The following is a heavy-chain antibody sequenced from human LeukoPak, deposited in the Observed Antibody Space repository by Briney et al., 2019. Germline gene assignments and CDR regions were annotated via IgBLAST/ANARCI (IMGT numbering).Heavy chain of an antibody. CDR2: ISAYNGNT. J-gene: IGHJ4*02. Sequence: GASVTVSFKASVYTFTSYGISWVRQAPGQGLERMGWISAYNGNTNYAQKLQGRVTMTTDTSTSTAYMELRSLRSDDTAVYYCARESSLGGYCDYWGQGTLVTGSS. V-gene: IGHV1-18*01. D-gene: IGHD2-21*01. CDR3: ARESSLGGYCDY. CDR1: VYTFTSYG.